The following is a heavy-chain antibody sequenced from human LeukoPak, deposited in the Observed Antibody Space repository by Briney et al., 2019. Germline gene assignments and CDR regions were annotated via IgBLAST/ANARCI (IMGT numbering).Heavy chain of an antibody. J-gene: IGHJ5*02. D-gene: IGHD2-15*01. CDR3: ARGVRVVAAKLNWFDP. V-gene: IGHV1-69*13. CDR2: IIPIFGTA. Sequence: ASVKVSCKASGGTLSSYAISWVRQAPGQGLEWMGGIIPIFGTANYAQKFQGRVTITADESTSTAYMELSSLRSEDTAVYYCARGVRVVAAKLNWFDPWGQGALVTVSS. CDR1: GGTLSSYA.